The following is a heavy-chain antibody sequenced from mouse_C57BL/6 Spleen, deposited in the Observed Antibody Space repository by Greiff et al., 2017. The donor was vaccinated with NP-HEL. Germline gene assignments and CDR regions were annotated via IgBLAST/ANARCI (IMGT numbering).Heavy chain of an antibody. CDR1: GYTFTDYY. D-gene: IGHD2-4*01. V-gene: IGHV1-19*01. J-gene: IGHJ4*01. CDR2: INPYNGGT. Sequence: EVQLQQSGPVLVKPGASVKMSCKASGYTFTDYYMNWVKQSHGKSLEWIGVINPYNGGTSYNQKFKGKATLTVDKSSSTAYMELNSLTSEDSAVYYCARDDYDAHMDYWGQGTSVTVSS. CDR3: ARDDYDAHMDY.